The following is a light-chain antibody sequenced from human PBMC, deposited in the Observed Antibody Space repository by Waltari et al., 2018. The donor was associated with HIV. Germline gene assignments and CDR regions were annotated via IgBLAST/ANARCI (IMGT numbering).Light chain of an antibody. V-gene: IGKV1-39*01. CDR2: AAS. J-gene: IGKJ3*01. CDR1: QNVDRY. Sequence: DIQMTQSPSSLSASVGDRVTITCRASQNVDRYVHWYQQKPGKAPKLLIYAASSLQSGVPSRFSGSGSGTEFTLTITSLQPEDFATYYCQQSYNTPPFTFGPGTKVDIK. CDR3: QQSYNTPPFT.